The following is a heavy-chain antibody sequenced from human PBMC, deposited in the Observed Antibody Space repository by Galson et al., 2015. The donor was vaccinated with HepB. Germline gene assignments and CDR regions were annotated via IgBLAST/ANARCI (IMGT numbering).Heavy chain of an antibody. CDR3: AGQEGYCSGGSCYGGIDP. J-gene: IGHJ5*02. V-gene: IGHV3-23*01. CDR1: GFTFSSFS. CDR2: ISSSGGST. Sequence: SLRLSCAVSGFTFSSFSMSWVRQAPGRGLQWVSLISSSGGSTFYAYSAKGRFTISRDNSKNTLYLQMNSLRAEDTAVYYCAGQEGYCSGGSCYGGIDPWGQGTLVTVSS. D-gene: IGHD2-15*01.